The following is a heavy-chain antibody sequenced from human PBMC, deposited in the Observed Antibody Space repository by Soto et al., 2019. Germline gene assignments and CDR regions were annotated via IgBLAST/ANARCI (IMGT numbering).Heavy chain of an antibody. CDR3: AKGQWTGVKCYSDYRDV. J-gene: IGHJ6*03. CDR2: IFWNSGTI. CDR1: GFSFGDYA. V-gene: IGHV3-9*01. Sequence: DVQLVESGGGLVQPGRSLRLSCAVSGFSFGDYAMHWVRQAPGKGLEWVSGIFWNSGTIAYADSVKGRFTISRDNAKKSLYLQMNSLRPEDTALYYCAKGQWTGVKCYSDYRDVWGKGTTVTVSS. D-gene: IGHD7-27*01.